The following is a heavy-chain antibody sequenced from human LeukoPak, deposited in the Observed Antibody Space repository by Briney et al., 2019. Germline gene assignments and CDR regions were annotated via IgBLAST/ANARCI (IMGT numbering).Heavy chain of an antibody. V-gene: IGHV3-53*01. CDR2: ITHNGVST. D-gene: IGHD3-10*01. J-gene: IGHJ6*03. Sequence: ETLSLTCTVSGGSISSYYWSWVRQAPGKGLEWVSGITHNGVSTYYADSVKGRFTISRDNSKNTLYLQMESLRAEDTAVYYCARYFYGSGSLGYYYFYLDVWGKGTTVTISS. CDR1: GGSISSYY. CDR3: ARYFYGSGSLGYYYFYLDV.